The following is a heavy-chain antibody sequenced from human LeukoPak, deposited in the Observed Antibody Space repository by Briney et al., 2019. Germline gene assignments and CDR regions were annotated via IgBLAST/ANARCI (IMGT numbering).Heavy chain of an antibody. CDR1: GGSISNPNYY. V-gene: IGHV4-39*01. Sequence: SETLSLTCTVSGGSISNPNYYWGWIRQPPGKGLEWIGSFSYSGTYYNPSLENRVTISVDTSRNQFYLKLTSVTAADTAVYYCARRSSNPVGAIDYWGQGTLVTVSS. J-gene: IGHJ4*02. D-gene: IGHD1-26*01. CDR3: ARRSSNPVGAIDY. CDR2: FSYSGT.